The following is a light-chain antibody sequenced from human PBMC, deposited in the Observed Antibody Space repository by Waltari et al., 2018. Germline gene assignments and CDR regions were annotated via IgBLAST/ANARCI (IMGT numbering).Light chain of an antibody. CDR2: AVS. CDR3: LQHYTYPPT. Sequence: DIQMTQSPSATSASVGDRVAITCRASQDIGNYLAWFQQKPGTVPKRLIYAVSSLESGVPSRFSGRDSGTEFTLTINRLQPEDLATYFCLQHYTYPPTFGQGTRLEI. J-gene: IGKJ5*01. V-gene: IGKV1-17*03. CDR1: QDIGNY.